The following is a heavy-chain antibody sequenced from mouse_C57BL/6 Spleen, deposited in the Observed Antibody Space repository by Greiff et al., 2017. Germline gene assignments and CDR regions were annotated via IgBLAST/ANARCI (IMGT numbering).Heavy chain of an antibody. CDR1: GYTFTSYG. CDR2: IYPRSGNT. D-gene: IGHD3-3*01. J-gene: IGHJ2*01. Sequence: QVQLKESGAELARPGASVKLSCKASGYTFTSYGISWVKQRTGQGLEWIGEIYPRSGNTYYNEKFKGKATLTADKSSSTAYMELRSLTSADSAVYFCASKPRALTPLDYWGQGTTLTVSS. CDR3: ASKPRALTPLDY. V-gene: IGHV1-81*01.